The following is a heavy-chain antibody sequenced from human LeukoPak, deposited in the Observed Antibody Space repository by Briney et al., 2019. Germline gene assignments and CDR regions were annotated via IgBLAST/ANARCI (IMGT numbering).Heavy chain of an antibody. Sequence: SVKVSCKASGGTFSSYAISWVRQAPGQGLEWMGRIIPILGIANYAQKFQGRVTITADKSTSTAYMELSSLRADDTAVYYCARVRGAGLQYYYMDVWGKGTTVTVSS. CDR1: GGTFSSYA. CDR3: ARVRGAGLQYYYMDV. CDR2: IIPILGIA. V-gene: IGHV1-69*04. D-gene: IGHD1-26*01. J-gene: IGHJ6*03.